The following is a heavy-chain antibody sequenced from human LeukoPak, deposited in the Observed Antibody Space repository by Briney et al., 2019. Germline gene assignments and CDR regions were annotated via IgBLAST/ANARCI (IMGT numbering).Heavy chain of an antibody. J-gene: IGHJ4*02. CDR1: GYSFTSYW. CDR2: IDPSDSYT. V-gene: IGHV5-10-1*01. Sequence: PGESLKISCKGSGYSFTSYWISWVRQMPGKGLEWMGRIDPSDSYTNYSPSFQGHVTISVDTSISTAYLQWSSLKASDTAMYYCARATWEVVHPYYFDLWGQGTLLTVSS. CDR3: ARATWEVVHPYYFDL. D-gene: IGHD1-26*01.